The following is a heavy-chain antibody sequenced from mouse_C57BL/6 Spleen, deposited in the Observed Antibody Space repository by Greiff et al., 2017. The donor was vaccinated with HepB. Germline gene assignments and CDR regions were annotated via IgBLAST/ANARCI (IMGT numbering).Heavy chain of an antibody. Sequence: EVKLVESGPGLVKPSQSLSLTCSVTGYSIPSGYYWNWIRQFPGNKLEWMGYISYDGSNNYNPSLKNRISITRDTSKNQFFLKLNSVTTEDTATYYCARVDDYGHWYFDVWGTGTTVTVSS. J-gene: IGHJ1*03. CDR3: ARVDDYGHWYFDV. V-gene: IGHV3-6*01. D-gene: IGHD1-2*01. CDR2: ISYDGSN. CDR1: GYSIPSGYY.